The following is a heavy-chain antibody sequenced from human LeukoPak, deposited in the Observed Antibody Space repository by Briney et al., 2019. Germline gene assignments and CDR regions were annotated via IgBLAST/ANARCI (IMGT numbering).Heavy chain of an antibody. CDR1: GVSFSGYY. V-gene: IGHV4-34*01. J-gene: IGHJ4*02. D-gene: IGHD2-2*01. CDR2: INHSGST. Sequence: SETLSLTCAVYGVSFSGYYWSWIRQPPGKGLEWIGEINHSGSTNYNPSLKSRVTISVDTSKNQFSLKLSSVTAADTAVYYCARQLGYCSSTSWSVLCYFDYWGQGTLVTVSS. CDR3: ARQLGYCSSTSWSVLCYFDY.